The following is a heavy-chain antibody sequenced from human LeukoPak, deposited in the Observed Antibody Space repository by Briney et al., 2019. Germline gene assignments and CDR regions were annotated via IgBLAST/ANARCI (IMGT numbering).Heavy chain of an antibody. D-gene: IGHD3-9*01. CDR2: ISYDGSNK. J-gene: IGHJ4*02. Sequence: GGSLRLSCAASGFTFSSYGMHWVRQAPGKGLEWVAVISYDGSNKYYADSVKGRFTISRDNSKNTLYLQMNSLRAEDTAVYYCAKANYDILTGRIDYWGQGTLVTVSS. CDR3: AKANYDILTGRIDY. CDR1: GFTFSSYG. V-gene: IGHV3-30*18.